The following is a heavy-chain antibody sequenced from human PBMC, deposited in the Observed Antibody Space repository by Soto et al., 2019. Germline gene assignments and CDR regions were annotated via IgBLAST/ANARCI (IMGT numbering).Heavy chain of an antibody. CDR1: GFTFSSYA. CDR3: AREDSIIIPAVSDF. CDR2: ISSNGGST. Sequence: GGSLRLSCSASGFTFSSYAMHWVRQAPGKGLEYVSAISSNGGSTYYSDSVKGRFTISRDNAKNSVSLQMNTLRVEDTAVYYCAREDSIIIPAVSDFWGQGTLVTVSS. V-gene: IGHV3-64*04. J-gene: IGHJ4*02. D-gene: IGHD2-2*01.